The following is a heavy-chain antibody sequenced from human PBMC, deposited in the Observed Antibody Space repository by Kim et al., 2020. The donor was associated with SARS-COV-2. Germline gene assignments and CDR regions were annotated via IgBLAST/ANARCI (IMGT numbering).Heavy chain of an antibody. J-gene: IGHJ4*02. Sequence: SGKGRITISRDNSMRTLYLKMNSLRAEDTAVYYCARDHCSGTSCHFADYWGQGTLVTVSS. CDR3: ARDHCSGTSCHFADY. D-gene: IGHD2-2*01. V-gene: IGHV3-30*07.